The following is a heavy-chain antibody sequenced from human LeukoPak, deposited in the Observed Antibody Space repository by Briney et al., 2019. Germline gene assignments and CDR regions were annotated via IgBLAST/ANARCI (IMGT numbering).Heavy chain of an antibody. CDR3: ARDNSPPMSSSWYNYFDY. Sequence: PGGSLRLSCAASGFTFSSYAMHWVRQAPGKGLEWVAVTSYDGSNKYYADSVKGRFTISRDNSKNTLYLQMNSLRAEDTAVYYCARDNSPPMSSSWYNYFDYWGQGTLVTVSS. D-gene: IGHD6-13*01. V-gene: IGHV3-30*04. CDR2: TSYDGSNK. J-gene: IGHJ4*02. CDR1: GFTFSSYA.